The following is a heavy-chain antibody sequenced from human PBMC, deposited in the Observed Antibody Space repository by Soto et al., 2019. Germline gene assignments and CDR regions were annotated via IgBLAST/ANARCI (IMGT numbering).Heavy chain of an antibody. CDR3: TKDDGYNDSTYYHYFGMNV. V-gene: IGHV3-30*18. J-gene: IGHJ6*02. CDR2: ISYDGSTE. D-gene: IGHD5-12*01. CDR1: GFTFSGYY. Sequence: GGSLRLSCAASGFTFSGYYMHWVRQAPGKGLEWVAVISYDGSTEYYADSVKGRFTISRDNSANRLFLQMNSLRPEDTAVYYCTKDDGYNDSTYYHYFGMNVWGQGTTVTVSS.